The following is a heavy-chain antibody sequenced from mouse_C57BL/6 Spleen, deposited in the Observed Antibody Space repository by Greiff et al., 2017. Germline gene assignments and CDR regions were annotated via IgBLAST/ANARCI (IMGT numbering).Heavy chain of an antibody. CDR3: ARYELRWYFDV. Sequence: DVMLVESGGGLVKPGGSLKLSCAASGFTFSDYGMHWVRQAPEKGLEWVAYISSGSSAIYYADTVKGRFTISRDNAKNTLFLQMTSLRSEDTAMSYCARYELRWYFDVWGTGTTVTGSS. J-gene: IGHJ1*03. CDR2: ISSGSSAI. D-gene: IGHD2-4*01. V-gene: IGHV5-17*01. CDR1: GFTFSDYG.